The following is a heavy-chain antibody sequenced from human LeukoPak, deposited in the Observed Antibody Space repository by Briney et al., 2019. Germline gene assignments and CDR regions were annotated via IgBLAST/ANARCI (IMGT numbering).Heavy chain of an antibody. D-gene: IGHD1-1*01. CDR1: GFTVGTTY. J-gene: IGHJ4*02. CDR3: AKVLERALDY. Sequence: GGSLRLSCAASGFTVGTTYMSWVRQAPGKGLEWVSTISDSGGGTYYADSVKGRFTISRDNSKNTLYLQMNSLTAEDTAVYYCAKVLERALDYWGQGTLVTVSS. V-gene: IGHV3-23*01. CDR2: ISDSGGGT.